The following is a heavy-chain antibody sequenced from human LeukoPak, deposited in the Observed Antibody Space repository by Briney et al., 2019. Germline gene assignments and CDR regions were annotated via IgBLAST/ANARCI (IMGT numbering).Heavy chain of an antibody. CDR3: AKDEWGDY. CDR2: ISSSSSYI. J-gene: IGHJ4*02. D-gene: IGHD1-26*01. Sequence: GGSLRLSCAASGFTFSSYSMNWVRQAPGKGLEWVSSISSSSSYIYYADSVKGRFTISRDNSKNTLYLQMNSLRAEDTAVYYCAKDEWGDYWGQGTLVTVSS. CDR1: GFTFSSYS. V-gene: IGHV3-21*01.